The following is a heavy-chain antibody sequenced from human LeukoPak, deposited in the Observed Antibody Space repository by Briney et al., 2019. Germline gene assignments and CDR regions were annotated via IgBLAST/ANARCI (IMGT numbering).Heavy chain of an antibody. CDR3: TRRRAGRLYNWFDP. D-gene: IGHD1-1*01. V-gene: IGHV4-39*01. J-gene: IGHJ5*02. Sequence: SETLSLTCTVSGGSISNSNDCWDWIRQPPGRGLEWIASFYYGGSTYYNPSLKSRVTISADTSKNQVSLKLRSVTAADTALYYCTRRRAGRLYNWFDPWGQGTLVTVSS. CDR2: FYYGGST. CDR1: GGSISNSNDC.